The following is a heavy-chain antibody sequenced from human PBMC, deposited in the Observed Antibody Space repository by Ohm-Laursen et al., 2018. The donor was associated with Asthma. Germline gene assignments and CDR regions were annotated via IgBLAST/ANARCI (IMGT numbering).Heavy chain of an antibody. D-gene: IGHD6-6*01. J-gene: IGHJ5*02. Sequence: SLRLSCTASGFTFSSYSMNWVRQAPGKGLDWVSSITSSSTYIYYADSVKGRFTISRDNAKNSLYLQMNSLRAEDTAVYYCARDRLAARPYWFDPWGQGTLVTVSS. CDR1: GFTFSSYS. V-gene: IGHV3-21*01. CDR3: ARDRLAARPYWFDP. CDR2: ITSSSTYI.